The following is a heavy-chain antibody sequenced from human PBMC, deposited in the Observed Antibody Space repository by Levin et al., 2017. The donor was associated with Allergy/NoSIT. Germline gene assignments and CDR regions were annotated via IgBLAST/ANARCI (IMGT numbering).Heavy chain of an antibody. CDR1: GYTFTGYY. J-gene: IGHJ4*02. Sequence: ASVKVSCKASGYTFTGYYMHWVRQAPGQGLEWMGWINPNSGGTNYAQKFQGRVTMTRDTSISTAYMELSRLRSDDTAVYYCARCIVGAMNYFDYWGQGTLVTVSS. V-gene: IGHV1-2*02. CDR3: ARCIVGAMNYFDY. D-gene: IGHD1-26*01. CDR2: INPNSGGT.